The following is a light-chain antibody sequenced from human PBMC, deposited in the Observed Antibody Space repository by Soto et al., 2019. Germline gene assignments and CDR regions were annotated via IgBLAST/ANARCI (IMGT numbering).Light chain of an antibody. Sequence: QSVLTQPASVSGSPGQSITISCTGTSSDVGGYNHVSWYQQHPGKAPKLMIYDVSNRPSGVSNRFSGSKSGNTASLTISGPRAEDEADYYCSSYISSTRVFGTGTKLTVL. J-gene: IGLJ1*01. V-gene: IGLV2-14*01. CDR2: DVS. CDR1: SSDVGGYNH. CDR3: SSYISSTRV.